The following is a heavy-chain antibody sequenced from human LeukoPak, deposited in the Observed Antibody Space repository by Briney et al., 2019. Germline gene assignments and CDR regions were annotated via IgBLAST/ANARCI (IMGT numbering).Heavy chain of an antibody. D-gene: IGHD5-24*01. CDR2: INGDGSST. CDR3: ARDRGYVMDV. CDR1: GFTFSSYW. J-gene: IGHJ6*02. V-gene: IGHV3-74*01. Sequence: GGSLRLSCAASGFTFSSYWMHWVRQDPGKGLVWVSRINGDGSSTSYADSVKGRFTISRDNAKNTLYLQMNSLRAEDTAVYYCARDRGYVMDVWGQGTTVTVSS.